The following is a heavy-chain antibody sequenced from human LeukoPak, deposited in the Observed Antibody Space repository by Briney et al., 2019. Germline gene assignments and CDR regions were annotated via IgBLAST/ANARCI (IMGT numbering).Heavy chain of an antibody. CDR2: INHSGST. J-gene: IGHJ4*02. CDR1: GGSFSGYY. V-gene: IGHV4-34*01. CDR3: ARGKNYYDSSGYYSHLFGY. D-gene: IGHD3-22*01. Sequence: SETLSLTCAVYGGSFSGYYWSWIRQPPGKGLEWIGEINHSGSTNYNPSLKSRVTISVDTSKSQFSLKLSSVTAADTAVYYCARGKNYYDSSGYYSHLFGYWGQGTLVTVSS.